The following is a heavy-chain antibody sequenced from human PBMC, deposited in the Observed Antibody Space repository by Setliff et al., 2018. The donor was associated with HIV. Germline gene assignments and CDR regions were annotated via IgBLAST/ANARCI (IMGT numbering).Heavy chain of an antibody. CDR2: IYVSRNT. Sequence: PSETLSLTCAVSGDSLTTGGAYWSWVRQPAGKALEWIGHIYVSRNTMYNPSLRSRVTISLDRSNNQFSLNLSSLTAADTAVYFCARGGGYSGSDRQSFDYWGQGSQVTVSS. CDR3: ARGGGYSGSDRQSFDY. CDR1: GDSLTTGGAY. J-gene: IGHJ4*02. D-gene: IGHD5-12*01. V-gene: IGHV4-61*09.